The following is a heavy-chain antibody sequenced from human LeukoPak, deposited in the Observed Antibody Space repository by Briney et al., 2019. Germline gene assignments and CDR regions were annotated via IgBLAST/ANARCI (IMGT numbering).Heavy chain of an antibody. Sequence: SETLSLTCTVSGGSISSGDYYWSWIRQPPGKGLEWIGYIYYSGSTYYNPSLKSRVTISVDTSKNQFSLKLSSVTAADTAVYYCAGVEDCSGGSCYAVGFDYWGQGTLVTVSS. V-gene: IGHV4-30-4*01. D-gene: IGHD2-15*01. J-gene: IGHJ4*02. CDR1: GGSISSGDYY. CDR3: AGVEDCSGGSCYAVGFDY. CDR2: IYYSGST.